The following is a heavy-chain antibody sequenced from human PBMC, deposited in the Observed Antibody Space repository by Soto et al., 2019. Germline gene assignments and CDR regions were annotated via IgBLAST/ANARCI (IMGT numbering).Heavy chain of an antibody. CDR2: ISNSGST. Sequence: QVQLQESGPGLVKPSETLSLTCTVSSGSFSGDYWSWIRQPPGKGLEWIGYISNSGSTRYNPSLNSRVTISVDTSKNQFSLNLSSVTAADTAVYYCARHVRDYSYYYYYMDVWGKGTTVTVSS. J-gene: IGHJ6*03. CDR3: ARHVRDYSYYYYYMDV. CDR1: SGSFSGDY. V-gene: IGHV4-59*08.